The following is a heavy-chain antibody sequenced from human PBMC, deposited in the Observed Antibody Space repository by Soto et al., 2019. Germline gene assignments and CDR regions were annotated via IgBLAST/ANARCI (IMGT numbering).Heavy chain of an antibody. V-gene: IGHV4-4*07. J-gene: IGHJ5*02. Sequence: SETLSLTCTVSGDSVSKYYWNWIRQPAGKGLEWIGRIHSTRSPNYNPSLKSRVTMSVDTSKNQFSLKLNLTSVTAADTAVYYCSRSPAYGDYANLDTWGQGTLVTVS. D-gene: IGHD4-17*01. CDR1: GDSVSKYY. CDR3: SRSPAYGDYANLDT. CDR2: IHSTRSP.